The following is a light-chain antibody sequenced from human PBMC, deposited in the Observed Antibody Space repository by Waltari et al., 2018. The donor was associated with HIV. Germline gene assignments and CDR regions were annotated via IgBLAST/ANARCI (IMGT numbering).Light chain of an antibody. J-gene: IGLJ3*02. CDR2: DVS. CDR3: CSYAGSSTWV. V-gene: IGLV2-23*02. Sequence: QSALTQPASVSGSPGQSITISCTGTSSDVGGYNYFSWYQQHPGKAPTLMIYDVSKRPSGVSNRFSGSKSGNTASLTISGLQAEDEADYYCCSYAGSSTWVFGGGTKLTVL. CDR1: SSDVGGYNY.